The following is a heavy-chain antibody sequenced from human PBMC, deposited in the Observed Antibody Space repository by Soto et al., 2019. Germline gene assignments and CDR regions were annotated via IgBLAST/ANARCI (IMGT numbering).Heavy chain of an antibody. V-gene: IGHV1-18*01. D-gene: IGHD2-2*01. CDR3: ARAIIGPYCSSTSCYLLDY. CDR1: GYTFTSYG. Sequence: QVQLVQSGAEVKKPGASVKVSCKASGYTFTSYGISWVRQAPGQGLEWMGWISTYNGNTNYAQKLQGRDTMTTDTSTSTGYMELRSLRSDDTAVYYCARAIIGPYCSSTSCYLLDYWGQGTLVTVSS. J-gene: IGHJ4*02. CDR2: ISTYNGNT.